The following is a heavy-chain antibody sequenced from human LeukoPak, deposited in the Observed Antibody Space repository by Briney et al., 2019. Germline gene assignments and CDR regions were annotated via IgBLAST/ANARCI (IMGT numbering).Heavy chain of an antibody. Sequence: PGGSLRLSCAASGFTFYTYAMSWVRQAPGKGLEWVSAISGSGGSTYYADSVKGRFTISRDNSKNTLYLQMNSLRAEDTAVYYCAKPRDGAFDYWGQGTLVTVSS. J-gene: IGHJ4*02. CDR2: ISGSGGST. CDR3: AKPRDGAFDY. V-gene: IGHV3-23*01. CDR1: GFTFYTYA. D-gene: IGHD4-17*01.